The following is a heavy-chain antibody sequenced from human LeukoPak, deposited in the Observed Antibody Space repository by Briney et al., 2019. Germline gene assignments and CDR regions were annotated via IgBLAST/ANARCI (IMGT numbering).Heavy chain of an antibody. CDR2: TKPDGSAE. D-gene: IGHD2-15*01. V-gene: IGHV3-7*01. Sequence: GGSLRLSCAASGFIFRNYWMGWVRQAPGKGLEWVANTKPDGSAEYYADSVRGRFTASRDNANNLLYLQMNRLRAEDTAVYYCARDGGLHTNFDYWGQGTLLTVSS. CDR1: GFIFRNYW. CDR3: ARDGGLHTNFDY. J-gene: IGHJ4*02.